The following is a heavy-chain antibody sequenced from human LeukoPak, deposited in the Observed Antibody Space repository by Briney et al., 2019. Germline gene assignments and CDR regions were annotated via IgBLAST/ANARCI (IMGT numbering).Heavy chain of an antibody. Sequence: AGGSLRLSCAASGFTVSSNYMSWVRQAPGKGLEWVSVIYSGCSTYHADSVKGRFTISRDNSKNTLYLQINSLRAEDTAVYYCAREGSSSSFGYWGQGTLVTVSS. J-gene: IGHJ4*02. D-gene: IGHD6-13*01. CDR2: IYSGCST. CDR1: GFTVSSNY. V-gene: IGHV3-53*01. CDR3: AREGSSSSFGY.